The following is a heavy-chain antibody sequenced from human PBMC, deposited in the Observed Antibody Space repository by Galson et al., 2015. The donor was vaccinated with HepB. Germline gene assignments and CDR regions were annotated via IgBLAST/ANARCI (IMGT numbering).Heavy chain of an antibody. CDR2: IYYSGST. CDR1: GGSISSSSYY. Sequence: SETLSLTCTVSGGSISSSSYYWGWIRQPPGKGLEWIGSIYYSGSTYYNPSLKSRVTISVDTSKNQFSLKLSSVTAADTAVYYCARQYSNWNYVPAWFDPWGQGTLVTVSS. CDR3: ARQYSNWNYVPAWFDP. J-gene: IGHJ5*02. D-gene: IGHD1-7*01. V-gene: IGHV4-39*01.